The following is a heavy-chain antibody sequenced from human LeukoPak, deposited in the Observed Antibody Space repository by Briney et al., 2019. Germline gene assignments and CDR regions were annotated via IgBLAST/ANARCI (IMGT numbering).Heavy chain of an antibody. CDR2: IYYSGST. CDR3: ARAHYDLWSGYYQGSWFDP. Sequence: SETLSLTCTVSGGSISSYYWSWIRQPPGKGLEWIGYIYYSGSTNYNPSLKSRVTISVDTSKNQFSLKLSSVTAADTAVYYCARAHYDLWSGYYQGSWFDPWGQGTLVTVSS. V-gene: IGHV4-59*01. CDR1: GGSISSYY. J-gene: IGHJ5*02. D-gene: IGHD3-3*01.